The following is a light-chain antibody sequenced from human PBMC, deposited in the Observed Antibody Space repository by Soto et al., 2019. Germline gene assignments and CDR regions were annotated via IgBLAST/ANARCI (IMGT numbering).Light chain of an antibody. CDR2: DAS. V-gene: IGKV1-9*01. Sequence: DIQMTQSPSTLSASVGDRVTITCRASQGISSYLGWYKQKPGKAPNILIYDASTLHSGVPSRFRGGGSGTDFTLTISSLKPEDFATYYCQQVNVYPSTFGGGTKVDIK. CDR1: QGISSY. J-gene: IGKJ4*01. CDR3: QQVNVYPST.